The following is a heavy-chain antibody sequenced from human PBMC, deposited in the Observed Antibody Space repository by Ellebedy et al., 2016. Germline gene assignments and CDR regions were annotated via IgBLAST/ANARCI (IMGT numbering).Heavy chain of an antibody. Sequence: GESLKISXAASGFTFSSYGMHWVRQAPGKGLEWVAVISFDGSNKYYADSVKGRFTISRDNSKNTLHLQMNSLRAEDTAVYYCAKDGGLGRWLLGWYFDLWGRGTLVTVSS. CDR1: GFTFSSYG. J-gene: IGHJ2*01. D-gene: IGHD5-24*01. CDR3: AKDGGLGRWLLGWYFDL. V-gene: IGHV3-30*18. CDR2: ISFDGSNK.